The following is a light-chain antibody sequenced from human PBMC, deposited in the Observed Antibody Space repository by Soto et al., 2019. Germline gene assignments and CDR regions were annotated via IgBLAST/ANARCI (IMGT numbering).Light chain of an antibody. CDR2: GAS. V-gene: IGKV3-20*01. Sequence: EIVLTQSPGTLSLSPGERATLSCRASQSFSSSYLAWYQQKPGQAPRLLIYGASSRATGLPDRFSGSGSGTDLTLTISSLEPEDFAVYYCQHYGSAVFTFGPGTKVDVK. J-gene: IGKJ3*01. CDR1: QSFSSSY. CDR3: QHYGSAVFT.